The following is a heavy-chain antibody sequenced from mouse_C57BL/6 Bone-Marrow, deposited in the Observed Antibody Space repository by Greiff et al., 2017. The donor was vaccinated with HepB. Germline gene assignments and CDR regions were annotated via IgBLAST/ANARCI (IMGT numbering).Heavy chain of an antibody. CDR1: GFNIKDYY. CDR3: TTWILRYPYYCDY. CDR2: IDPEDGDT. Sequence: VQLQQSGAELVRPGASVKLSCTASGFNIKDYYMHWVKQRPEQGLEWIGRIDPEDGDTEYAPKFQGKATMTADTSSNTAYLQLSSLTSEDTAVYYCTTWILRYPYYCDYWGQGTTLTVSS. D-gene: IGHD1-1*01. J-gene: IGHJ2*01. V-gene: IGHV14-1*01.